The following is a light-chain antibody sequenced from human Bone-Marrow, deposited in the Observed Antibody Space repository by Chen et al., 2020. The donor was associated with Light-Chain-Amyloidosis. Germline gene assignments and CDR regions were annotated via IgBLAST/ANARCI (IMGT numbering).Light chain of an antibody. J-gene: IGKJ1*01. CDR3: QQYDSFPWT. Sequence: EIVLTQSPGTLSLSPGERATLSCRASQSVGSTYVAWYQQKPGQAPRVPIYSASSRATDIPDRFRGSGSGTDFTLTINRLEPEDFAFYFCQQYDSFPWTFGQGTNVEIK. CDR1: QSVGSTY. V-gene: IGKV3-20*01. CDR2: SAS.